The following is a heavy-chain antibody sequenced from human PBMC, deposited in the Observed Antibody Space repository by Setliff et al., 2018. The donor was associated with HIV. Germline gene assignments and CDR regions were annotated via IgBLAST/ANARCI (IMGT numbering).Heavy chain of an antibody. Sequence: SVKVSCKTSGYTFTGYYMHWVRQAPGQGLEWMGWINPNSGGTNYAQRFQGRVTMTRDTSISTAYMDLSRLRSDDTAVYYCARGGARSHGATRVAGAFDIWGQGAVVTVSS. V-gene: IGHV1-2*02. J-gene: IGHJ3*02. CDR3: ARGGARSHGATRVAGAFDI. D-gene: IGHD1-26*01. CDR2: INPNSGGT. CDR1: GYTFTGYY.